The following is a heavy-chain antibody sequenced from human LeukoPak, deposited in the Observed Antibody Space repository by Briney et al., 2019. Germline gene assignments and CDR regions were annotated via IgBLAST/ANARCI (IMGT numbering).Heavy chain of an antibody. CDR3: ARGLYLWFGGDYFDY. D-gene: IGHD3-10*01. J-gene: IGHJ4*02. CDR1: GGSFSGYY. CDR2: IKHSGST. Sequence: SETLSLTCAVYGGSFSGYYWSWIRQPPGKGLEWIGEIKHSGSTNYNPSLKSRVTISVDTSKNQFSLKLSSVTAADTAVYYCARGLYLWFGGDYFDYWGQGTLVTVSS. V-gene: IGHV4-34*01.